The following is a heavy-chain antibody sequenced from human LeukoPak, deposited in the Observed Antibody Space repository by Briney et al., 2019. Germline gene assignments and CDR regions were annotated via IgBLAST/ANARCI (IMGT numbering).Heavy chain of an antibody. J-gene: IGHJ4*02. CDR3: ARLLPGYSSSSNDFDY. CDR1: GFTFSSYS. CDR2: ISSSSTI. D-gene: IGHD6-6*01. V-gene: IGHV3-48*04. Sequence: PGGSPRLSCAASGFTFSSYSMNWVRQAPGKGLEWVSYISSSSTIYYADSVKGRFTISRDNAKNSLYLQMNSLRAEDTAVYYCARLLPGYSSSSNDFDYWAREPWSPSPQ.